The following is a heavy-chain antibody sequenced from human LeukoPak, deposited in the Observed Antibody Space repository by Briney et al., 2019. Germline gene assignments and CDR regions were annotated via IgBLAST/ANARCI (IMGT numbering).Heavy chain of an antibody. Sequence: PGGSLRLSCAASGFTFSSYSMNWVRQAPGKGLEWVSSISSSSSYIYYADSVKGRFTISRDNSKNTLYLQMNSLRAEDTAVYYCAKDRSGYYPLFDYWGQGTLVTVSS. V-gene: IGHV3-21*01. CDR3: AKDRSGYYPLFDY. D-gene: IGHD3-9*01. CDR2: ISSSSSYI. J-gene: IGHJ4*02. CDR1: GFTFSSYS.